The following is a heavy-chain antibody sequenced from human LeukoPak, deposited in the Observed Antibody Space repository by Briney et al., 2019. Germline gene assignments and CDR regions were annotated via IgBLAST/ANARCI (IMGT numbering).Heavy chain of an antibody. CDR2: INPNTGDT. Sequence: ASVKVSCKASGYTFTGYYMHWVRKTPGQGLEWMGWINPNTGDTNYGRKFQGRVTMTRDTPINTAYMELRSLRSDDTAVYYCARSRRVGNGEYPDYWGQGTLVTDSS. V-gene: IGHV1-2*02. J-gene: IGHJ4*02. CDR1: GYTFTGYY. D-gene: IGHD3-10*01. CDR3: ARSRRVGNGEYPDY.